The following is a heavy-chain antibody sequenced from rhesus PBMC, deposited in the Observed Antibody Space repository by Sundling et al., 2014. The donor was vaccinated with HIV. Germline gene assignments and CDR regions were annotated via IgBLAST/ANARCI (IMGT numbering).Heavy chain of an antibody. V-gene: IGHV3S42*01. CDR2: INSGGGST. D-gene: IGHD5-30*01. Sequence: EVQLVETGGGLVQPGGSLKLSCAASGFTFSSYGMSWVRQAPGKGLEWVSVINSGGGSTYYADSVKGRFTISRDNSKNTLSLQMNSLRAEDTAVYYCAKVGYSGYSGYFDYWGQGVLVTVSS. J-gene: IGHJ4*01. CDR3: AKVGYSGYSGYFDY. CDR1: GFTFSSYG.